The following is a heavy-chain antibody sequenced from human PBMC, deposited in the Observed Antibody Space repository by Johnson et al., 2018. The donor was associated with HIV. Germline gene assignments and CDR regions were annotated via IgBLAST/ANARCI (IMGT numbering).Heavy chain of an antibody. CDR2: IKQDGSEK. V-gene: IGHV3-7*05. CDR3: ARSLAAAGLYDAFDI. D-gene: IGHD6-13*01. J-gene: IGHJ3*02. Sequence: VQLVESGGGLVQPGGSLRPSCAVSGFTFSSYAMSWVRQAPGKGLEWVANIKQDGSEKYYVDSVKGRFTISRDNAKNSLYLQMNSLRAEDTAVYYCARSLAAAGLYDAFDIWGQGTMVTVSS. CDR1: GFTFSSYA.